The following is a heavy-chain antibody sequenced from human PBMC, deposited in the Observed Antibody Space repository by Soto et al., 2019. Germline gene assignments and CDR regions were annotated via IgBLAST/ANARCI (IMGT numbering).Heavy chain of an antibody. Sequence: SQTLSLTCAISGDSVSSNTASWNLIRQSPSRVLEWLGRTYFRSKWYNDYAVSVKSRIIINPDTSNNQFSLQLNSVTPEDTAVYFCAKGDNLGPKTGYAFDPWGQGIMVTSPQ. CDR1: GDSVSSNTAS. J-gene: IGHJ5*02. CDR3: AKGDNLGPKTGYAFDP. CDR2: TYFRSKWYN. D-gene: IGHD5-12*01. V-gene: IGHV6-1*01.